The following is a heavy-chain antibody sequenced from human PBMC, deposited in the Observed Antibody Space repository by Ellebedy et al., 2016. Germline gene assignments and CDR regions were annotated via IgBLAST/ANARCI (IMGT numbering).Heavy chain of an antibody. V-gene: IGHV3-30*04. J-gene: IGHJ5*02. CDR2: VSYDGRSV. D-gene: IGHD3-16*01. CDR3: ARGVGGTSLNWFDP. Sequence: GESLKISCAASGFTFSSSTMHWVRQAPGWGLEWVAGVSYDGRSVHYAESVKGRFTISRDNSKNTLYLQVNSLRAEDTAIYYCARGVGGTSLNWFDPWGQGTLVTVSS. CDR1: GFTFSSST.